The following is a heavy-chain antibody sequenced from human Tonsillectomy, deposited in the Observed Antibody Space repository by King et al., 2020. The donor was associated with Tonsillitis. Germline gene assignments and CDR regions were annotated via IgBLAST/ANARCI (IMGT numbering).Heavy chain of an antibody. V-gene: IGHV3-33*01. CDR2: IWYDGSYK. D-gene: IGHD3-10*01. J-gene: IGHJ6*02. Sequence: VQLVESGGGVVQPGKSLRLSCAASGFTFSNFGMHWVRQAPGKGLEWVAVIWYDGSYKYYADSVKGRFTISRDNSKNTLSLQMNSLRAEDTAVYYCARDSGGSGRMDVWGQGTTVTVSS. CDR3: ARDSGGSGRMDV. CDR1: GFTFSNFG.